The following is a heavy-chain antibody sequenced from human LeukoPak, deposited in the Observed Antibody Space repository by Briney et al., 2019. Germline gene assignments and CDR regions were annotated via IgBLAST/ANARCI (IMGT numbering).Heavy chain of an antibody. CDR1: GGSISSGDYY. J-gene: IGHJ4*02. Sequence: SETLSLTCTVSGGSISSGDYYWSWIRQPPGKGLEWIGSTYYSGSTYYNPSLKSRVTISVDTSKNQFSLKLSSVTAADTAVYYCARQKAGYSSSWYVDYWGQGTLVTVSS. D-gene: IGHD6-13*01. V-gene: IGHV4-39*01. CDR3: ARQKAGYSSSWYVDY. CDR2: TYYSGST.